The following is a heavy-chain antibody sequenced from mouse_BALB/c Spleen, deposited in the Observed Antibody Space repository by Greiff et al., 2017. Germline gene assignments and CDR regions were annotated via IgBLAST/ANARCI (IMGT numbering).Heavy chain of an antibody. D-gene: IGHD2-1*01. J-gene: IGHJ2*01. CDR1: GYTFTSYW. CDR2: IYPSDSYT. Sequence: VQLQQSGAELVRPGASVKLSCKASGYTFTSYWINWVKQRPGQGLEWIGNIYPSDSYTNYNQKFKDKATLTVDKSSSTAYMQLSSPTSEDSAVYYCTRCNGNYFDYWGQGTTLTVSS. V-gene: IGHV1-69*02. CDR3: TRCNGNYFDY.